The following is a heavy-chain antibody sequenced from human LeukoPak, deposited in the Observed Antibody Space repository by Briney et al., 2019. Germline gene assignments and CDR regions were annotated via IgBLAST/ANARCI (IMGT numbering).Heavy chain of an antibody. CDR1: GYTFTSYD. Sequence: ASVKVSCKASGYTFTSYDINWVRQATGQGLEWMGWMNPNSGNTGYAQKFQGRVTMTRNTSISTAYMELSSLGSEDTAVYYCARGGRFYGDYVNFDYWGQGTLVTVSS. J-gene: IGHJ4*02. V-gene: IGHV1-8*01. CDR3: ARGGRFYGDYVNFDY. CDR2: MNPNSGNT. D-gene: IGHD4-17*01.